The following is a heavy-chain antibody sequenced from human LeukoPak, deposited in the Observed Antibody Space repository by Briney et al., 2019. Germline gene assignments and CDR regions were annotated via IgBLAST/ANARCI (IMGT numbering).Heavy chain of an antibody. V-gene: IGHV4-38-2*01. Sequence: PSETLSLTCAVSGYSLSSGYYWGWIRQPPGKGLEWIGSIYHSGSTYYNPSLKSRVTISVDTSKNQFSLKLSSVTAADTAVYYCARSHNYDSSGYYYADWGQGTLVTVSS. CDR2: IYHSGST. CDR3: ARSHNYDSSGYYYAD. J-gene: IGHJ4*02. CDR1: GYSLSSGYY. D-gene: IGHD3-22*01.